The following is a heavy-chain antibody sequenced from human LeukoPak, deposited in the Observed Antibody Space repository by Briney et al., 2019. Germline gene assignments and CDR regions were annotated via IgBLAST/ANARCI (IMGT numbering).Heavy chain of an antibody. V-gene: IGHV4-39*07. D-gene: IGHD3-10*01. J-gene: IGHJ6*03. CDR2: IYYSGST. Sequence: SETLSLTCNVSGGSFSSNRYYWAWIRQPPGKGLEWIGSIYYSGSTYYNPSLKSRVTISVDTSKNQFSLKLNSVTAADTAMYYCANTAASGYYYYMDVWGKGTTVTVSS. CDR1: GGSFSSNRYY. CDR3: ANTAASGYYYYMDV.